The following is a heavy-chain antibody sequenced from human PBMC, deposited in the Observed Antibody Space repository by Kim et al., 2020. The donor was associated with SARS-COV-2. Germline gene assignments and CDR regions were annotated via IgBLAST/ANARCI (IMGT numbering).Heavy chain of an antibody. CDR3: AKNSYYGSGRQRDYFDY. CDR2: IWYDGSNK. J-gene: IGHJ4*02. CDR1: GFTFSSYG. Sequence: GGSLRLSCAASGFTFSSYGMHWVRQAPGKGLEWVAVIWYDGSNKYYADSVKGRFTISRDNSKNTLYLQMNSLRAEDTAVYYCAKNSYYGSGRQRDYFDYWGQGTLVTVSS. V-gene: IGHV3-33*06. D-gene: IGHD3-10*01.